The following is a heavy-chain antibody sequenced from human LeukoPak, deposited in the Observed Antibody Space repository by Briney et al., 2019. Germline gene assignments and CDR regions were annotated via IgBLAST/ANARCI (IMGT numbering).Heavy chain of an antibody. J-gene: IGHJ5*02. D-gene: IGHD3-22*01. CDR3: ARRHYDSSGYYYAP. Sequence: GASVKVSCKASGYAFTSYDISWVRQATGQGLEWMGWMNPNSGNTGYAQKFQGRVTMTRNTSISTAYMELSSLRSEDTAVYYCARRHYDSSGYYYAPWGQGTLVTVSS. V-gene: IGHV1-8*01. CDR2: MNPNSGNT. CDR1: GYAFTSYD.